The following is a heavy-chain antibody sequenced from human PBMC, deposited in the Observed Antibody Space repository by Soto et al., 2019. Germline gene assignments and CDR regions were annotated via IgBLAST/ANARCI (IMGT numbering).Heavy chain of an antibody. CDR2: ISGSGGST. CDR1: GFTFSSYA. D-gene: IGHD2-8*01. J-gene: IGHJ4*02. Sequence: GGSLRLSCAASGFTFSSYAMSWVRQAPGKGLEWVSAISGSGGSTYYADSVKGRFTISRDNSKNTLYLQMNSLRAEDTAVYYCAKDWGIMVYAEAFDYWGQGTLVTVSS. V-gene: IGHV3-23*01. CDR3: AKDWGIMVYAEAFDY.